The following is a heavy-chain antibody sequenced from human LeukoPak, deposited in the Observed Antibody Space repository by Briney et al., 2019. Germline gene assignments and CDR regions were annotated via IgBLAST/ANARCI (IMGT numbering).Heavy chain of an antibody. CDR1: GGAISGSSYY. J-gene: IGHJ4*02. D-gene: IGHD2-15*01. V-gene: IGHV4-39*01. CDR3: ARHYWP. Sequence: SETPSLTSTVSGGAISGSSYYGGWIRQPPGNGLEWIGRIYYSGSTYYNPSLKSRVTISVDTTKNQFSLKLTSLTATATAVYYCARHYWPWGQGTLVTVSS. CDR2: IYYSGST.